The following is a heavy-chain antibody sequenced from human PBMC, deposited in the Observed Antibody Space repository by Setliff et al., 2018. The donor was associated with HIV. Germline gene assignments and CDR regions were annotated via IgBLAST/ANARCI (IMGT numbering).Heavy chain of an antibody. J-gene: IGHJ6*02. D-gene: IGHD6-19*01. V-gene: IGHV4-4*02. Sequence: PSETLSLTCAVSGGSISSSNWWSWVRQPPGKGLEWIGEIYHSGSTNYNPSLKSRVTISVDKSKNQFSLKLSSVTAADTAVYYCARIRAVAPYYYYYGMDVWGQGTTVTVSS. CDR1: GGSISSSNW. CDR2: IYHSGST. CDR3: ARIRAVAPYYYYYGMDV.